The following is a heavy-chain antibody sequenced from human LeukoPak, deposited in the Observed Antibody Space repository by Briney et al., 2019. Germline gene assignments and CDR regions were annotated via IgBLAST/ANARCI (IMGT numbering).Heavy chain of an antibody. CDR3: AKLTMIVVVIEGIDY. J-gene: IGHJ4*02. D-gene: IGHD3-22*01. CDR2: ISGSGGST. V-gene: IGHV3-23*01. Sequence: GGSLRLSCAASGFTFSSYAMSWVRQAPGKGLEWVSAISGSGGSTYYADSVKGRFTISRDNSKNTLYLQMNSLRAEDTAVYYCAKLTMIVVVIEGIDYWGQGTLVTVSS. CDR1: GFTFSSYA.